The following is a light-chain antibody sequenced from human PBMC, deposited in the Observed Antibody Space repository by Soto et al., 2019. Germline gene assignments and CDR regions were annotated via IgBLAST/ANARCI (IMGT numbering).Light chain of an antibody. CDR2: GAS. CDR3: QQYGGSPRIT. Sequence: EIVLTQSPGTLSLSPVERATLSCRASQSVSSSYLAWYQQKPGQAPRLLIYGASSRATGIPDRFSGSGSGTDFTLIINRLEPEDVAIYYCQQYGGSPRITFGQGTRLEI. CDR1: QSVSSSY. V-gene: IGKV3-20*01. J-gene: IGKJ5*01.